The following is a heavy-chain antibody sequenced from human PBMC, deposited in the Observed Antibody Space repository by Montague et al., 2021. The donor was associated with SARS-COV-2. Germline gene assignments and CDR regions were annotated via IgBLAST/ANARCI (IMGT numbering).Heavy chain of an antibody. D-gene: IGHD3-22*01. CDR3: ARGRIEVSMIVVVLTGASYYMDV. CDR1: GGSFSGHY. V-gene: IGHV4-34*01. Sequence: SETLSLTCAVYGGSFSGHYWSWIRQPPGKGLEWIGEINNSGSTNYNPSLKSPVTISVDTSKNQFSLKLHSVTAADTAVYYCARGRIEVSMIVVVLTGASYYMDVWGKGTTVTVSS. J-gene: IGHJ6*03. CDR2: INNSGST.